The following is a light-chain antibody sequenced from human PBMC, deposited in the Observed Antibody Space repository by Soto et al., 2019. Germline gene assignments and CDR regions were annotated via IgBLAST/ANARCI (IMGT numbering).Light chain of an antibody. V-gene: IGLV2-23*02. CDR2: EVS. J-gene: IGLJ1*01. Sequence: QSVLAQTASVSGSPGQSLTISCTGTSSDVGSYNLVSWYQQHPGKAPKLMIYEVSKRPSGVSNRFSGSKSGNTASLTLSGLQAEDEADYYCCSYAGRSTLYVFGTGTKVTVL. CDR1: SSDVGSYNL. CDR3: CSYAGRSTLYV.